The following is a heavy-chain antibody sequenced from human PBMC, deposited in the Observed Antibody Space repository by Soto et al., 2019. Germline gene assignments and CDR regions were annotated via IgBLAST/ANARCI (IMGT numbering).Heavy chain of an antibody. Sequence: QVQLVESGGGVVLPGRSLRLSCAASGVTFSSYGMHWVRQAPGKGLEWVAVISYDGTNKYYADSVKGRFTISRDDSKNTLYLQMNSLRPEDTAVYYCAKEKATRGYSFLVDYWGQGTLVTVSS. CDR1: GVTFSSYG. J-gene: IGHJ4*02. V-gene: IGHV3-30*18. CDR2: ISYDGTNK. D-gene: IGHD5-18*01. CDR3: AKEKATRGYSFLVDY.